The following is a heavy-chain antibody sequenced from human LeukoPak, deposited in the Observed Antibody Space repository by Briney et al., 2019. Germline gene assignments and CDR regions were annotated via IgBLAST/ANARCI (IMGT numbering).Heavy chain of an antibody. Sequence: GGSLRLSCAASGFTFSSYSMNWARQAPGKGLEWVSSISSSSSYIYYADSVEGRFTISRDNAKNSLYLQMNSLRAEDTAVYYCARVEVMVRGVGGFDYWGQGTLVTVSS. J-gene: IGHJ4*02. CDR3: ARVEVMVRGVGGFDY. D-gene: IGHD3-10*01. V-gene: IGHV3-21*01. CDR2: ISSSSSYI. CDR1: GFTFSSYS.